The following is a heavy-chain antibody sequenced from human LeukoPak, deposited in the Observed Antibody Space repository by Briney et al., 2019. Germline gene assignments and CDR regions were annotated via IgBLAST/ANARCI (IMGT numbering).Heavy chain of an antibody. D-gene: IGHD3-22*01. CDR3: ARSPTYYYDSSGYWNY. V-gene: IGHV3-11*01. CDR2: ISSSGSTI. CDR1: GFTFSSYW. J-gene: IGHJ4*02. Sequence: GGSLRLSCAASGFTFSSYWMSWIRQAPGKGLEWVSYISSSGSTIYYADSVKGRFTISRDNAKNSLYLQMNSLRAEDTAVYYCARSPTYYYDSSGYWNYWGQGTLVTVSS.